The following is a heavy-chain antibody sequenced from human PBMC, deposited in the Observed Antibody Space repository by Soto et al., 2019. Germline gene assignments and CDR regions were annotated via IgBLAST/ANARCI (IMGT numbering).Heavy chain of an antibody. Sequence: ASVKVSCKASGGTFSSYAISWVRQAPGQGLEWMGGIIPIFGTANYAQKFQGRVTITADESTSTAYMELSSLRSEDTAVYYCARDSDYGDYTHYYYGMDVWGQGTTVTVSS. D-gene: IGHD4-17*01. CDR3: ARDSDYGDYTHYYYGMDV. V-gene: IGHV1-69*13. CDR1: GGTFSSYA. J-gene: IGHJ6*02. CDR2: IIPIFGTA.